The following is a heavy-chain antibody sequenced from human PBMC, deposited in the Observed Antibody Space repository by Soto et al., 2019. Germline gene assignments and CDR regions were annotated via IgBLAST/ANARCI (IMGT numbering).Heavy chain of an antibody. V-gene: IGHV4-39*01. CDR2: IYYSGST. J-gene: IGHJ4*02. D-gene: IGHD2-21*02. CDR3: ARQRTSVVTQAYFDY. Sequence: SETLSLTCAVSGGSISSRSYYWGWIRQPPGKGLEWIGSIYYSGSTYNNPSLRSRVSMSIDTSKDQFSLKLKSVTAADTALYFCARQRTSVVTQAYFDYWGPGALVTVSS. CDR1: GGSISSRSYY.